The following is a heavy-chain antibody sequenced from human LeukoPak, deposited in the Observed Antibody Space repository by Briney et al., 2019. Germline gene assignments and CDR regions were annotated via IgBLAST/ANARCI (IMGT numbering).Heavy chain of an antibody. CDR3: ARGRGKYRNWFDP. J-gene: IGHJ5*02. Sequence: GASVKVSCKASGYTFTSYDINWVRQATGQGLEWMGWMNPNSGNTGYAQKFQGRVTITRNTSIGTAYMELSSLRSEDTAVYYCARGRGKYRNWFDPWGQGTLVTVSS. CDR1: GYTFTSYD. D-gene: IGHD3-16*01. CDR2: MNPNSGNT. V-gene: IGHV1-8*03.